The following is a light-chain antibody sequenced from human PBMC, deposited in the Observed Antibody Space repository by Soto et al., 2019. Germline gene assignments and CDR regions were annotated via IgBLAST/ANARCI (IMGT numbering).Light chain of an antibody. Sequence: MVLTQTPGTLSLSPGERATLSCRSIQSVSSNYLAWYQQKPDQAPRRVIYDVSVRATGIPDRFSGSGSGTDFTLTISRLEPEDFAVYYCQQYGSSPTFGQGTKVEIK. CDR2: DVS. CDR1: QSVSSNY. J-gene: IGKJ1*01. V-gene: IGKV3-20*01. CDR3: QQYGSSPT.